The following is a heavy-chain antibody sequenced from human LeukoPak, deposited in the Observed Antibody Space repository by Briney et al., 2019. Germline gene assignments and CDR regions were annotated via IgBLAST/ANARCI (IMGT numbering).Heavy chain of an antibody. V-gene: IGHV1-69*01. CDR3: ASLPPYGSGSYSLNTQFDY. J-gene: IGHJ4*02. CDR1: VGTFSSYA. CDR2: IIPIFGTA. D-gene: IGHD3-10*01. Sequence: SSVNVSCKASVGTFSSYAISWVRQAPAQGLEWMGGIIPIFGTANYAQKFQGRVTITADESTSTAYMELSSLRSEDTAVYYCASLPPYGSGSYSLNTQFDYWGQGTLVTVSS.